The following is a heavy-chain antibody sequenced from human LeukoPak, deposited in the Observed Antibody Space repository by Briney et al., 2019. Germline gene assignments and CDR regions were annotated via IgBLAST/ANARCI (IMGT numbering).Heavy chain of an antibody. D-gene: IGHD4-11*01. CDR3: ASEITVTTAAFDI. J-gene: IGHJ3*02. Sequence: ASVKVSCKASGYTLTGYYMHWVRQAPGQGLEWMGWINPNSGGTNYAQKFQGRVTMTRDTSISTAYMELSRLRSDDTAVYYCASEITVTTAAFDIWGQGTMVTVSS. CDR2: INPNSGGT. CDR1: GYTLTGYY. V-gene: IGHV1-2*02.